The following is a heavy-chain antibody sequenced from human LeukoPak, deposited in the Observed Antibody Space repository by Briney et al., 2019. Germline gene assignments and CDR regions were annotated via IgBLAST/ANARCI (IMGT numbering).Heavy chain of an antibody. D-gene: IGHD2-2*01. CDR3: ARSDSSSAHTAFDY. Sequence: PETLSLTCTVSGASINSFYWCWVSQPAGKGLEWIGRIYSSGSTNYNPSLKGRVTMSVDTSKDQFSLKLSSVTAADTAVYYCARSDSSSAHTAFDYWGQGTLVTVSS. V-gene: IGHV4-4*07. CDR2: IYSSGST. CDR1: GASINSFY. J-gene: IGHJ4*02.